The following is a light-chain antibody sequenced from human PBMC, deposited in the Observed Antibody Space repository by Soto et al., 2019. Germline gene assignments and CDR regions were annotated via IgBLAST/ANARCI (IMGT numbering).Light chain of an antibody. V-gene: IGLV1-44*01. CDR2: SNN. J-gene: IGLJ1*01. CDR3: AAWDDSLNAYV. CDR1: NSNIGSDT. Sequence: QSVLTQPPSAYGTPGQRVTISCSGSNSNIGSDTVNWYQQLPGTAPKLIIYSNNQWPSGVPDRISGSKSGTSASLAISGLQSEDEADYYCAAWDDSLNAYVFGTGTKVTVL.